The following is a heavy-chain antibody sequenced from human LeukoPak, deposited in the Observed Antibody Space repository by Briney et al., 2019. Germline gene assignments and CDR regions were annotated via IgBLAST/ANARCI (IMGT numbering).Heavy chain of an antibody. V-gene: IGHV5-51*01. CDR1: GYSFTNYW. Sequence: GESLKIPCKGSGYSFTNYWIGWVRQMPGKGLEWMGMIYPADSDTRYRPSFQGRVTISADKSISTAYLQWISLKASDTAIYYCASDYGYPNNAFDVWGQGTMVKVSS. D-gene: IGHD4-17*01. CDR2: IYPADSDT. J-gene: IGHJ3*01. CDR3: ASDYGYPNNAFDV.